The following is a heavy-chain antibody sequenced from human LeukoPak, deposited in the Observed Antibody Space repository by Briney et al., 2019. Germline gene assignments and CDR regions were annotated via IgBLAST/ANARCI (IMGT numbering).Heavy chain of an antibody. V-gene: IGHV1-18*01. CDR2: ISAYNGDT. CDR3: ARETGPAAPNAFDI. J-gene: IGHJ3*02. CDR1: GYTFTSYG. Sequence: ASVKVSCKASGYTFTSYGISWVRQAPGQGLEWVGWISAYNGDTTYAQEVQGRVTMTTDTSTSTAYMELRSLRSDDTAVYYCARETGPAAPNAFDIWGQGTMVTVSS. D-gene: IGHD2-2*01.